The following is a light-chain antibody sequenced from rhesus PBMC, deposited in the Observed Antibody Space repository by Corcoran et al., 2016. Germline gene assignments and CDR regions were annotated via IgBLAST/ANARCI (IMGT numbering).Light chain of an antibody. CDR1: QGISTY. CDR2: AAS. V-gene: IGKV1-43*01. CDR3: LQYNSNPPT. Sequence: DIQMTQSPSSLSASAGDRVTITCRASQGISTYLHWYQQKPGKAPKRLFYAASSLESGVPSRLSGSGSGTEATLTSSSLQPEDFATDYCLQYNSNPPTFGQGTKVEIK. J-gene: IGKJ1*01.